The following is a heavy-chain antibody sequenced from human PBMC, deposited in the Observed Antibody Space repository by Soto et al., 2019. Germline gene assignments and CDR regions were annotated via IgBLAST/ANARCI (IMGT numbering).Heavy chain of an antibody. CDR2: ISSSSTI. V-gene: IGHV3-48*01. D-gene: IGHD5-18*01. CDR3: ASVDTAMTLFDY. J-gene: IGHJ4*02. Sequence: PGGSLRLSCAASGFTFSSYSMNWVRQAPGKGLEWVSYISSSSTIYYADSVKGRFTISRDNAKNSLYLQMNSLRAEDTAVYYCASVDTAMTLFDYWGQGTLVTVSS. CDR1: GFTFSSYS.